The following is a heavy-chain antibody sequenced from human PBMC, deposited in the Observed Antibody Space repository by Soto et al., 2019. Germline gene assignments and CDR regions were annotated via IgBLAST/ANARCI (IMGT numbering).Heavy chain of an antibody. CDR1: GGSFSGYY. D-gene: IGHD2-15*01. Sequence: QVQLQQWGAGLLKPSETLSLTCAVYGGSFSGYYWSWIRQPPGKGLEWIGEINHSGSTNYNPSLKSRVTISVDTSKNQFSLKLSSVTAADTAVYYCARGARSGCSGGSCSTNWFDPWGQGTLVTVSS. CDR3: ARGARSGCSGGSCSTNWFDP. J-gene: IGHJ5*02. CDR2: INHSGST. V-gene: IGHV4-34*01.